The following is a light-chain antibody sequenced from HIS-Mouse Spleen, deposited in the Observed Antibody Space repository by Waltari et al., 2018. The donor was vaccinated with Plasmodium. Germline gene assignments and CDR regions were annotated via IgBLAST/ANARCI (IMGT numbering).Light chain of an antibody. J-gene: IGKJ2*01. CDR1: QSISSW. Sequence: DIQMTQSPSTLSASVGDRVTLTCRASQSISSWLAWYPQNPGKAPKLLIYKASSLESGVPSRFSGSGSGTEFTLTISSLQPDDFATYYCQQYNSYSTFGQGTKLAIK. CDR2: KAS. V-gene: IGKV1-5*03. CDR3: QQYNSYST.